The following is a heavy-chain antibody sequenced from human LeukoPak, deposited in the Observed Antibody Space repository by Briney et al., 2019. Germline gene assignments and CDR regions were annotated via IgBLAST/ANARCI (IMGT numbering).Heavy chain of an antibody. CDR3: ARDGAYSYCSSTSCSRWFDP. CDR1: GGSISSDDYY. J-gene: IGHJ5*02. Sequence: SETLSLTCIVSGGSISSDDYYWSWIRQPPGKGLEWIGYIYYSGSTYYNPSLKSRVTISVDTSKNLFSLKLSSVTAADTAVYYCARDGAYSYCSSTSCSRWFDPWGQGTLVTVSS. D-gene: IGHD2-2*01. CDR2: IYYSGST. V-gene: IGHV4-30-4*01.